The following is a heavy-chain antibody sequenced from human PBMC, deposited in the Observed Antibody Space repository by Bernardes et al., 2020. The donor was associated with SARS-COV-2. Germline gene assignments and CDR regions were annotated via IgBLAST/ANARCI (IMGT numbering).Heavy chain of an antibody. CDR2: IYHSGST. J-gene: IGHJ3*02. D-gene: IGHD6-13*01. Sequence: SETLSLTCAVSGYSISSGYYWGWIRQPPGKGLEWIGSIYHSGSTYYNPSLKSRVTISVDTSKNQFSLKLSSVTAADTAVYYCASRTGIAAAGTGDAFDIWGQGTMVTVSS. V-gene: IGHV4-38-2*01. CDR3: ASRTGIAAAGTGDAFDI. CDR1: GYSISSGYY.